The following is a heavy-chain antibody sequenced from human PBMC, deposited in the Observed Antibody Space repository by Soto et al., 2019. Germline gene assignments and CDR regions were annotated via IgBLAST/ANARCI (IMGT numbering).Heavy chain of an antibody. CDR2: ISAYNGNT. CDR1: GYTFTSYG. J-gene: IGHJ6*03. V-gene: IGHV1-18*01. CDR3: ARDPATDYGDYVSFGDYYYMDV. D-gene: IGHD4-17*01. Sequence: KYPEASVKVSCKASGYTFTSYGISWVRQAPGQGLEWMGWISAYNGNTNYAQKLQGRVTMTTDTSTSTAYMELRSLRSDDTAVYYCARDPATDYGDYVSFGDYYYMDVWGKGTTLTVSS.